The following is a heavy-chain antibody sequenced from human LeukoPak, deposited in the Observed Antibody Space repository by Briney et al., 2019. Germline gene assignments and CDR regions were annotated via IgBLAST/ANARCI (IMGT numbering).Heavy chain of an antibody. V-gene: IGHV4-34*01. J-gene: IGHJ4*02. D-gene: IGHD3-22*01. CDR3: VTYYYGSSAPKRNY. Sequence: SETLSLTCAVYGGSFSGYYWSWIRQPPGKGLEWIGEINHSGSSNYNPSLRSRVTISGDTSKKQFSLKLSSVTAADTAVYYCVTYYYGSSAPKRNYWGQGILVTVSS. CDR1: GGSFSGYY. CDR2: INHSGSS.